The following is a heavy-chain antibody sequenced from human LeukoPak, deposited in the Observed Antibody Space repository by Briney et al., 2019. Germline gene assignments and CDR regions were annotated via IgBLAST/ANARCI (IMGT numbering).Heavy chain of an antibody. CDR2: IYYSGTI. V-gene: IGHV4-31*03. D-gene: IGHD5-18*01. J-gene: IGHJ4*02. Sequence: PSQTLSLTCTVSGGSISSGGFYWSWIRQHPGKGLEWLGYIYYSGTIYYNPSLKSRVTFSVDTSKNQFSLKLNPVTAADTALYYCARGTTDGYSYGRFDYWGQGTLVTVSS. CDR1: GGSISSGGFY. CDR3: ARGTTDGYSYGRFDY.